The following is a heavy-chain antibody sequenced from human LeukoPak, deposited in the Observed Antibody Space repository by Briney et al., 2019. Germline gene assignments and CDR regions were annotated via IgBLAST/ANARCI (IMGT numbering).Heavy chain of an antibody. V-gene: IGHV4-59*01. CDR1: GGSISSYY. CDR2: IYYSGST. Sequence: SETLSLTCTVSGGSISSYYWSWIRQPPGKGLEWIGYIYYSGSTNYNPSLKSRVTISVDTSKNQFSLKLSSVTAADTAVYYCARAYYDSSGYYPSVYFDYWGQGTLVTVSS. D-gene: IGHD3-22*01. CDR3: ARAYYDSSGYYPSVYFDY. J-gene: IGHJ4*02.